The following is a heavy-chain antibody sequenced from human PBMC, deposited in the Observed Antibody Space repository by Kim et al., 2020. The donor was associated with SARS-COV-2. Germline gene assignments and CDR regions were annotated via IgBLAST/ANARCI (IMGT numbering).Heavy chain of an antibody. J-gene: IGHJ4*02. CDR1: GGSISSSSYY. Sequence: SETLSLTCTVSGGSISSSSYYWGWIRQPPGKGLEWIGSIYYSGSTYYNPSLKSRVTISVDTSKNQFSLKLSSVTAADTAVYYCASTPLELGADYWGQGTLVTVSS. V-gene: IGHV4-39*01. CDR3: ASTPLELGADY. D-gene: IGHD3-16*01. CDR2: IYYSGST.